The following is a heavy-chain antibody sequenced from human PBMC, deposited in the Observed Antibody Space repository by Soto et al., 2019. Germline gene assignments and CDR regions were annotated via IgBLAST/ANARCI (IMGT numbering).Heavy chain of an antibody. CDR3: ARGSRPEDY. Sequence: QVQLVQSGAELKKPGASEKVSCKASDYTFTSYRISWVRQPPVKGLEWMGWISAYNGNTNYAQKLQGRVTMTTDTSTSTAYMELRSLRYDDTAVYYCARGSRPEDYWGQGTLVTVSS. CDR1: DYTFTSYR. CDR2: ISAYNGNT. J-gene: IGHJ4*02. V-gene: IGHV1-18*01. D-gene: IGHD2-15*01.